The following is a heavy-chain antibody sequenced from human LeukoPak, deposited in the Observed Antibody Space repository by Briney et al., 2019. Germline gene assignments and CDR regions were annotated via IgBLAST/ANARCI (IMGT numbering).Heavy chain of an antibody. CDR2: ISGSGGST. D-gene: IGHD3-9*01. J-gene: IGHJ4*02. CDR1: GFTFSSYA. V-gene: IGHV3-23*01. Sequence: PGGSLRLSCAASGFTFSSYAMHWVRQAPGKGLEWVSAISGSGGSTYYADSVKGRFTISRDNSKNTLYLQMNSLRAEDTAVYYCAKGDFRYFDWLLADSPNRFDYWGQGTLVTVSS. CDR3: AKGDFRYFDWLLADSPNRFDY.